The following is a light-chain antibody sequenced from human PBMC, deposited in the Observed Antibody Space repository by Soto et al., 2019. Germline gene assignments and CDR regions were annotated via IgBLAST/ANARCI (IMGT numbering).Light chain of an antibody. Sequence: QSALTQPASVSGSPGQSITISCTGTSRDVGAYNLVSWYQQHPGRAPKLFIFDVSDRPSGVSNRFSGSKSGNTASLTISGLQAEDEAFYYCSSYTNTSTLVFGGGTKVTVL. J-gene: IGLJ3*02. V-gene: IGLV2-14*02. CDR3: SSYTNTSTLV. CDR1: SRDVGAYNL. CDR2: DVS.